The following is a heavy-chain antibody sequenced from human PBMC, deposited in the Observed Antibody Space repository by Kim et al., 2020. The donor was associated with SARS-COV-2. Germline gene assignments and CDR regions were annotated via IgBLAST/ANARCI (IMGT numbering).Heavy chain of an antibody. V-gene: IGHV3-30*03. CDR3: ASGYCSGGGCYHTSFDY. Sequence: GGSLRLSCAASGFTFSSYGMHWVSQAPGKGLEWVAVISYDGSNKYYADSVKGRFTISRDNSKNTLYLQMNSLRAEDTAVYYCASGYCSGGGCYHTSFDY. CDR1: GFTFSSYG. D-gene: IGHD2-15*01. J-gene: IGHJ4*01. CDR2: ISYDGSNK.